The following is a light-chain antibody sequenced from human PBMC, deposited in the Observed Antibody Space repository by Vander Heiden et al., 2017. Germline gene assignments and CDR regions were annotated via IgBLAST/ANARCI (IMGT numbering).Light chain of an antibody. J-gene: IGKJ3*01. Sequence: EIVLTQSPGTLSLSQGERANLSCRASQNVRNNFLAWYQQKPGQAHRLLLFDASTRATGIPDRFSGSGSGADFTLTINRLEPEDFAVYYCQLYGSSPLFTFGPGTKVDIK. CDR2: DAS. CDR3: QLYGSSPLFT. V-gene: IGKV3-20*01. CDR1: QNVRNNF.